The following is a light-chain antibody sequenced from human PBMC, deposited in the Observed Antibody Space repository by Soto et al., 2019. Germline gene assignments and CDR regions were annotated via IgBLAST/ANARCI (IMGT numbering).Light chain of an antibody. CDR3: QVWDGSRDHCV. CDR2: DDT. Sequence: SYELTQPPSVSVAPGQTARISCGGDTIGSESVHWYQQKPGQAPVLVVYDDTDRPSGIPERFSGSYSGTTATLTISRVEAGDEADDYCQVWDGSRDHCVFGTGTKVTVL. J-gene: IGLJ1*01. V-gene: IGLV3-21*02. CDR1: TIGSES.